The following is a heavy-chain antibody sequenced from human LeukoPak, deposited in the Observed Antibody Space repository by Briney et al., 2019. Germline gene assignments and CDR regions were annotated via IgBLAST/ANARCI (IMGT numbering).Heavy chain of an antibody. J-gene: IGHJ4*02. CDR1: GFTFGTYT. CDR3: AGDQRDIVFDY. V-gene: IGHV3-21*01. Sequence: GGSLRLFCAASGFTFGTYTMNWVRQAPGKGLEWVSSISISSTYRYYADSVKGRFTMSRDNAKNSLFLQMNSLRAEDTAVYYCAGDQRDIVFDYWGQGALVTVSP. D-gene: IGHD5-12*01. CDR2: ISISSTYR.